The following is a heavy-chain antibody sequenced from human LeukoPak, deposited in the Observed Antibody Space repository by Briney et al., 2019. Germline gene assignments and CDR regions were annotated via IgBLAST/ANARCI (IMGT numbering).Heavy chain of an antibody. J-gene: IGHJ4*02. CDR1: GFTFSTYE. CDR3: AREYYYGSGSYN. Sequence: GGSLRLSCAASGFTFSTYEINWVRQAPGKGLEWVSSISSSSSYIYYADSVKGRFTISRDNAKNSLYLQMNSLRAEDTAVYYCAREYYYGSGSYNWGQGTLVTVSS. D-gene: IGHD3-10*01. CDR2: ISSSSSYI. V-gene: IGHV3-21*01.